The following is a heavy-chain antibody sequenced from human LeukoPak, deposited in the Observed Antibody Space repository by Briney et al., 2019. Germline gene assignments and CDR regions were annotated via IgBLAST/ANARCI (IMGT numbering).Heavy chain of an antibody. V-gene: IGHV4-59*08. J-gene: IGHJ4*02. D-gene: IGHD3-9*01. CDR2: IYYSGGT. CDR3: ARQRPYFDILT. Sequence: SETLSLTCTVSGGSISSYYWSWIRQPPGKGLEWIGYIYYSGGTNYNPSLKSRVTISVDTSKNQFSLKLSSVTAADTAVYYCARQRPYFDILTWGQGALVTVSS. CDR1: GGSISSYY.